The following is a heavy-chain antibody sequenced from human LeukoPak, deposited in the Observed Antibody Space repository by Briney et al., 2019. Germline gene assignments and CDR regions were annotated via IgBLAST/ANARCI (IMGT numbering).Heavy chain of an antibody. V-gene: IGHV1-69*05. CDR1: GGTFSSYA. CDR3: ARVGKEHYDILTGYYGYYYMDV. D-gene: IGHD3-9*01. Sequence: ASVKVSCKASGGTFSSYAISWVRQAPGQGLEWMGGIIPIFGTANYAQKLQGRVTMTTDTSTSTAYMELRSLRSDDTAVYYCARVGKEHYDILTGYYGYYYMDVWGKGTTVTISS. J-gene: IGHJ6*03. CDR2: IIPIFGTA.